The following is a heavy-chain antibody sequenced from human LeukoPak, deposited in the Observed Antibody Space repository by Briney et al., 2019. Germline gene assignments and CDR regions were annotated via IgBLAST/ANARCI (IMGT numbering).Heavy chain of an antibody. J-gene: IGHJ4*02. V-gene: IGHV1-46*01. CDR3: ARGPPGRPGYNSASFDY. CDR2: INPSGGST. CDR1: GYTFTSYD. Sequence: GASVKVSCKASGYTFTSYDINWVRQATGQGLEWMGIINPSGGSTSYAQKFQGRVTMTRDTSTSTVYMELSSLRSEDTAVYYCARGPPGRPGYNSASFDYWGQGTLVTVSS. D-gene: IGHD5-24*01.